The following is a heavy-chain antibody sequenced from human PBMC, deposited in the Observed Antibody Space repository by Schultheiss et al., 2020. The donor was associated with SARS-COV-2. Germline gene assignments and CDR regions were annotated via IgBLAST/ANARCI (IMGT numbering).Heavy chain of an antibody. D-gene: IGHD2-2*02. CDR2: IIPIFGTA. CDR3: ATVNCSSTSCYTGANYYMDV. V-gene: IGHV1-69*06. J-gene: IGHJ6*03. CDR1: GGTFSSYA. Sequence: SVKVSCKASGGTFSSYAISWVRQAPGQGLEWMGGIIPIFGTANYAQKFQGRVTMTEDTSTDTAYMELSSLRSEDTAVYYCATVNCSSTSCYTGANYYMDVWGKGTTVTVSS.